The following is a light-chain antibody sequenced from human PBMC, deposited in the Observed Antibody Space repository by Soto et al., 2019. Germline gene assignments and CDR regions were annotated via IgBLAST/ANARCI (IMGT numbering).Light chain of an antibody. CDR2: STN. Sequence: QSVLTQPPSASGTPGQRVTISFSGSSSNIGTNTVNWYQQFPRSAPKLLMYSTNQRPSGVPDRFSGSKSGTSASLALSGLQSDDEADYYCAAWDGSLNVVLFGGGTKLTVL. CDR1: SSNIGTNT. V-gene: IGLV1-44*01. J-gene: IGLJ3*02. CDR3: AAWDGSLNVVL.